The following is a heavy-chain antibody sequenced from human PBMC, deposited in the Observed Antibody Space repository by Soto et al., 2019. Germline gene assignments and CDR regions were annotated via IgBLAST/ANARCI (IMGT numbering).Heavy chain of an antibody. CDR3: VLAAAGKYYFDY. D-gene: IGHD6-13*01. Sequence: SETLSLTCAVYGGSFSGYYWSWIRQPPGNGLEWIGEINHSGSTNYNPSLKSRVTISVDTSKNQFSLKLSSVTAADTAVYYCVLAAAGKYYFDYWGQGTLVTVSS. V-gene: IGHV4-34*01. J-gene: IGHJ4*02. CDR2: INHSGST. CDR1: GGSFSGYY.